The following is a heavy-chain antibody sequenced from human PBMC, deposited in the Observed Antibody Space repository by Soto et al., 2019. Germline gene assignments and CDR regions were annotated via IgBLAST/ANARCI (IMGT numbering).Heavy chain of an antibody. J-gene: IGHJ4*02. Sequence: GGSLRLSCAASGLIFSNYKMHWVRQAPGKGLVWASRISTDGSVTDYADSVKGRFTVSRDNAKNTPYLQMNSLRAEDTAVYYCARDTDGLHYWGQGTLVTVSS. CDR2: ISTDGSVT. CDR3: ARDTDGLHY. CDR1: GLIFSNYK. V-gene: IGHV3-74*01.